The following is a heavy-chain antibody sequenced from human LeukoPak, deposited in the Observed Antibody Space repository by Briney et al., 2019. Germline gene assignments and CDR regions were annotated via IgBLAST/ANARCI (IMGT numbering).Heavy chain of an antibody. CDR1: GYTFTGYY. J-gene: IGHJ4*02. Sequence: ASVKVSCKASGYTFTGYYMHCVRQAPGQGLEWMGWINPNSGGTNYAQKFQGRVTMTRDTSISTAYMELSRLRSDDTAVYYCARDGVEYCSGGSCNYYFDYWGQGTLVTVSS. CDR2: INPNSGGT. CDR3: ARDGVEYCSGGSCNYYFDY. D-gene: IGHD2-15*01. V-gene: IGHV1-2*02.